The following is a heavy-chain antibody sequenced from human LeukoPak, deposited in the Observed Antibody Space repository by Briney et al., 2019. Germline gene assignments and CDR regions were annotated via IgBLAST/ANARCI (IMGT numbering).Heavy chain of an antibody. J-gene: IGHJ6*02. CDR1: GFNFPSYW. V-gene: IGHV5-51*01. D-gene: IGHD3-3*02. Sequence: GESLKISCKGSGFNFPSYWIGWVRQMPGKGLEWMGIIYPGDSDTRYSPSFQGQVTISADKSISTAYLQWSSLKASDTAMYYCARPIYGGGYYYYYGMDVWGQGTTVTVSS. CDR2: IYPGDSDT. CDR3: ARPIYGGGYYYYYGMDV.